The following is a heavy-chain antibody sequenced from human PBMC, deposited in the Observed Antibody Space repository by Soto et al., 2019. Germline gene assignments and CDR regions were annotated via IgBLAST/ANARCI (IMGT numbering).Heavy chain of an antibody. Sequence: ASVKVSCKASGYTFTGYYMHWVRQAPGQGLEWMGWINPNSGGTNYAQKFQGWVTMTSDTSISTAYMVLSRLRSDDTAVYYCARDYSSSSGWFDPWGQGTLVTVSS. CDR2: INPNSGGT. J-gene: IGHJ5*02. D-gene: IGHD6-6*01. V-gene: IGHV1-2*04. CDR3: ARDYSSSSGWFDP. CDR1: GYTFTGYY.